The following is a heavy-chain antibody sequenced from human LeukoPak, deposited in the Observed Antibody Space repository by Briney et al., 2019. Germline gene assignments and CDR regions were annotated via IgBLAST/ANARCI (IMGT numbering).Heavy chain of an antibody. D-gene: IGHD3-3*01. CDR1: GFTFDDYA. CDR2: ISWNSGSI. V-gene: IGHV3-9*01. Sequence: GGSLRLSCAASGFTFDDYAMHWVRHAPGKGLEGVSGISWNSGSIGYADSVKGRFTISRDNAKNSLYLQMNSLRAEDTALYYCAKGTYYDFWSGWLDYWGQGTLVTVSS. J-gene: IGHJ4*02. CDR3: AKGTYYDFWSGWLDY.